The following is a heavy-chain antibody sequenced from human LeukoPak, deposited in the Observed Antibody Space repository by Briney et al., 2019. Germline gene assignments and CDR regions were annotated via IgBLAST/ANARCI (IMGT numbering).Heavy chain of an antibody. CDR2: FYYSGST. V-gene: IGHV4-39*01. CDR1: GGSISSSSSY. CDR3: ARYFSGKTLDY. J-gene: IGHJ4*02. D-gene: IGHD1-1*01. Sequence: SETLSLTCTVSGGSISSSSSYWGWVRQSPGKGLEWIGNFYYSGSTYYNPSLKSRGTISVDTSKNQFFLRLSSVTAADTAVYYCARYFSGKTLDYWGQGTLVTVSS.